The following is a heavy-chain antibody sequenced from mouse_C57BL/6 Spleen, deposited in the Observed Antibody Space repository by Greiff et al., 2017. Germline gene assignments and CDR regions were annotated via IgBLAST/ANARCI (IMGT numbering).Heavy chain of an antibody. Sequence: VQLQQSGAELAKPGASVKLSCKASGYTFTSYWMHWVKQRPGQGLEWIGYINPSSGYTKYNQKFKDKATLTADKSSSTAYMQLSSLTYEDSAVYYCARRYASSVDYCDYWGQGTTLTVSS. CDR3: ARRYASSVDYCDY. V-gene: IGHV1-7*01. D-gene: IGHD1-1*01. CDR1: GYTFTSYW. J-gene: IGHJ2*01. CDR2: INPSSGYT.